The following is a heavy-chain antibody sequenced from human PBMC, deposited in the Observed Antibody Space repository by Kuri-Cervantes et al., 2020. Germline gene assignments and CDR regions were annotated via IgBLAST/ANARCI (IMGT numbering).Heavy chain of an antibody. CDR1: GYIFTDNY. J-gene: IGHJ6*02. CDR3: ARDRIAAAGDYYYYGMDV. CDR2: INPNSGGT. V-gene: IGHV1-2*02. D-gene: IGHD6-13*01. Sequence: ASVKVSCKTSGYIFTDNYIHWVRQAPGQGLEWMGWINPNSGGTNYAQKFQGRVTMTRDTSISTAYMELSRLRSDDTAVYYCARDRIAAAGDYYYYGMDVWGQGTTVTVSS.